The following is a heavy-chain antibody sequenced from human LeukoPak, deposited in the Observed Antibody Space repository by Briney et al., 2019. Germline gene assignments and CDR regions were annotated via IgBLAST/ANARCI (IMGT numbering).Heavy chain of an antibody. V-gene: IGHV3-23*01. CDR1: GVTLSTYA. Sequence: GGSLRLSCAASGVTLSTYAMSWVRQAPGKGLEWVSAISGSGGSTYYADSVKGRFTISRDNAKSSLYLQMDSLRAEDTAVYYCARAIGKSEGYWGQGTLVTVSS. CDR3: ARAIGKSEGY. J-gene: IGHJ4*02. CDR2: ISGSGGST. D-gene: IGHD4-23*01.